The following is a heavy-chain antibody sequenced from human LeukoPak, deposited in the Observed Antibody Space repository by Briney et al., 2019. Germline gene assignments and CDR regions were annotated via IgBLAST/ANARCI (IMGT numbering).Heavy chain of an antibody. CDR1: GFTFISYA. V-gene: IGHV3-23*01. J-gene: IGHJ6*02. CDR2: IGGRSGNA. Sequence: GGSLRLSCAASGFTFISYAMKWVPQAPGKGLGWVSAIGGRSGNAYYADSGQGRFTISRDNSKNTLYLQMNSLRAEDTAIYYCAKSRPGMDVWGQGTTVTVSS. CDR3: AKSRPGMDV.